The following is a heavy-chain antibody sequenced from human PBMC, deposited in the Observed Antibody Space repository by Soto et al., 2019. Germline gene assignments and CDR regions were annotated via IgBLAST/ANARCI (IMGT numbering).Heavy chain of an antibody. V-gene: IGHV4-31*03. D-gene: IGHD3-16*01. Sequence: QVQLQESGPGLVKPSQTLSLTCTVSGGSISSGGYYWSWIRQHPGKGLEWIGYIYYSGSTYYNPSLKSRVTISVDTSKNQFSLKLSSVTAADTAVYYCARAHGDYVSGIYDYWGQGTLVTVSS. CDR3: ARAHGDYVSGIYDY. CDR2: IYYSGST. CDR1: GGSISSGGYY. J-gene: IGHJ4*02.